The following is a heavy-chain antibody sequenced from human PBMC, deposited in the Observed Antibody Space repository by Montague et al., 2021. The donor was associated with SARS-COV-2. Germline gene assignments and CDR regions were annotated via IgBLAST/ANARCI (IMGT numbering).Heavy chain of an antibody. CDR3: AHRYYSGSGSSSSAFFDC. J-gene: IGHJ4*02. V-gene: IGHV2-5*02. Sequence: PALVKPTQTLTLTCTFSGFSLSTDGVGVGWIRQPPGKALEWLALIYWDDDKRYRPGLQSRLTITKGTSENQVVLTMTNMDPVDTATYYCAHRYYSGSGSSSSAFFDCWDQGNLVTVSS. CDR1: GFSLSTDGVG. D-gene: IGHD3-10*01. CDR2: IYWDDDK.